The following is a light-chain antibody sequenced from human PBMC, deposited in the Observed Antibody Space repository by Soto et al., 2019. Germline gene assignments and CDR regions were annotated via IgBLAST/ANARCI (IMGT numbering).Light chain of an antibody. J-gene: IGKJ4*01. V-gene: IGKV1-39*01. CDR1: QNINTY. Sequence: DIQMTQSPYSLSAAVGDRVTIACRASQNINTYLNWYQQKPGKAPKLLIFDAASLQNGVPSRFSGGGSRTDFTLTITSLQPEDFATYYCQQRSNWPRLTFGGGTKVDIK. CDR3: QQRSNWPRLT. CDR2: DAA.